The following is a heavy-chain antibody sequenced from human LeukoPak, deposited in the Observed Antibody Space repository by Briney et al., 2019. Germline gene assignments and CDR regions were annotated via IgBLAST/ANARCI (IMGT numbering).Heavy chain of an antibody. J-gene: IGHJ4*02. V-gene: IGHV1-69*13. CDR3: ARGRPGYFDY. CDR2: IIPIFGTA. Sequence: ASVKVSYKASGGTFSSYAISWVRQAPGQGLEWMGGIIPIFGTANYAQKFQGRVTITADESTSTAYMELSSLRSEDTAVYYCARGRPGYFDYWGQGTLVTVSS. CDR1: GGTFSSYA.